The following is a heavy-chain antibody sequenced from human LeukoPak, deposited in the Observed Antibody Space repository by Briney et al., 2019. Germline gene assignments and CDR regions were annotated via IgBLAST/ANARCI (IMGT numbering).Heavy chain of an antibody. J-gene: IGHJ4*02. CDR1: GGSISSGSYY. Sequence: SQTLSLTCTVSGGSISSGSYYWSWIRQPAGKGLEWIGRIYTSGSTNYNPSLKSRVTISVDTSKNQFSLKLSPVTAADTAVYYCARDGLSGSFDYWGQGTLVTVSS. D-gene: IGHD3-10*01. CDR3: ARDGLSGSFDY. V-gene: IGHV4-61*02. CDR2: IYTSGST.